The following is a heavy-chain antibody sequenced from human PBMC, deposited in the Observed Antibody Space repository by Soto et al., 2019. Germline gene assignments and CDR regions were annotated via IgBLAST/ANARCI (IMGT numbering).Heavy chain of an antibody. CDR3: ARGPWNYDFWSGYYSSIPPTNYGMDV. D-gene: IGHD3-3*01. J-gene: IGHJ6*02. Sequence: VKVSCKASGGTFSSYAISWVRQAPGQGLEWMGGIIPIFGTANYAQKFQGRVTITADKSTSTAYMELSSLRSEDTAVYYCARGPWNYDFWSGYYSSIPPTNYGMDVWGQGTTVTVSS. CDR2: IIPIFGTA. CDR1: GGTFSSYA. V-gene: IGHV1-69*06.